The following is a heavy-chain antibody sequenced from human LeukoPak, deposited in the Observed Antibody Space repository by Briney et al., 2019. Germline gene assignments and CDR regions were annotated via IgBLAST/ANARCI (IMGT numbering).Heavy chain of an antibody. CDR1: GFTLSSHW. CDR3: ARWDIRGTAHQLDY. CDR2: INQDASAK. V-gene: IGHV3-7*01. Sequence: PGGSLRLSCAASGFTLSSHWMTWVRQAPGKGLEWVASINQDASAKYYVASVRGRFTISRDNAKNSIYLQMNSLRVDDTAVYYCARWDIRGTAHQLDYWGQGTLVTVSS. D-gene: IGHD5-12*01. J-gene: IGHJ4*02.